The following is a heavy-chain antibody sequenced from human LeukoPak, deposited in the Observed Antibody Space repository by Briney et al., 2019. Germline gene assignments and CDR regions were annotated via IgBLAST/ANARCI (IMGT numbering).Heavy chain of an antibody. CDR1: GFTFRSYE. V-gene: IGHV3-48*03. J-gene: IGHJ4*02. Sequence: GGSLRLSCAASGFTFRSYEMNWVRQAPGQGLEWVSYISSSGSTIYNADSVKGRFTISRDNAKNSLYLQMNSLRAEDTAVYYCARDHDSSSCPYFDYWGQGTLVTVSS. CDR3: ARDHDSSSCPYFDY. D-gene: IGHD6-13*01. CDR2: ISSSGSTI.